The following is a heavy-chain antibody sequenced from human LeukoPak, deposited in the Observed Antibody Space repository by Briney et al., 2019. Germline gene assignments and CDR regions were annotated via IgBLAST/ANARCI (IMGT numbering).Heavy chain of an antibody. D-gene: IGHD3-10*01. CDR1: GYTFTGYY. CDR2: INPNSGGT. J-gene: IGHJ4*02. CDR3: ARGKFGSGSYYTLYFDY. V-gene: IGHV1-2*02. Sequence: ASVKVSCKASGYTFTGYYMHWVRQAPGQGLEWMGWINPNSGGTNYAQKFQGRVTMTRDTSISTAYMELSRLRSDDTAVYYCARGKFGSGSYYTLYFDYWGQGTLATVSS.